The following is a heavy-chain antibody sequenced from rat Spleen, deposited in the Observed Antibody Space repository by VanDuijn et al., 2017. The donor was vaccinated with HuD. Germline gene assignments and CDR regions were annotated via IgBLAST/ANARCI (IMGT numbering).Heavy chain of an antibody. V-gene: IGHV5-29*01. CDR3: ARDNNYFDY. J-gene: IGHJ2*01. Sequence: VQLVESGGGLVQPGRSLKLSCAASGFTFSNYGMAWVRQAPTKGLEWVATISYYGSSTYYRDSVKGRFTISRDNAKSTLYLQMDSLRSEDTATYYCARDNNYFDYWGQGVMVTVSS. CDR2: ISYYGSST. D-gene: IGHD1-10*01. CDR1: GFTFSNYG.